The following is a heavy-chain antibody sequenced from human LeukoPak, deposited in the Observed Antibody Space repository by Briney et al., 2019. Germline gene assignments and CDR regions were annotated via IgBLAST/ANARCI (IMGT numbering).Heavy chain of an antibody. Sequence: ASVKVSCKASGYTFTSYGISWVRQAPGQGLERMGWISAYNGNTNYAQKLQGRVTMTTDTSTSTAYMGLRSLRSDDTAVYYCAREYQLLSPFDYRGQGTLVTVSS. CDR2: ISAYNGNT. V-gene: IGHV1-18*04. D-gene: IGHD2-2*01. J-gene: IGHJ4*02. CDR3: AREYQLLSPFDY. CDR1: GYTFTSYG.